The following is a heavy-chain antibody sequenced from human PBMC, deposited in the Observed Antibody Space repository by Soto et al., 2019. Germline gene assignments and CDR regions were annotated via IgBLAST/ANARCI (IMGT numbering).Heavy chain of an antibody. V-gene: IGHV3-30*18. CDR3: AKYSPEPESITMVRGKALDAIS. D-gene: IGHD3-10*01. J-gene: IGHJ4*02. CDR1: GFTFSSYG. CDR2: ISYDGSNK. Sequence: GGSLRLSCAASGFTFSSYGMHWVRQAPGKGLEWVAVISYDGSNKYYADSVKGRFTISRDNSKNTLYLQMNSLRAEDTAVYYCAKYSPEPESITMVRGKALDAISWGQGTLVTVSS.